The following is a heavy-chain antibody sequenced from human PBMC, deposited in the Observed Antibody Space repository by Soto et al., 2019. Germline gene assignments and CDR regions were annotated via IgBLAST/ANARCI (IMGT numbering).Heavy chain of an antibody. D-gene: IGHD3-3*01. CDR2: INHSGST. Sequence: SETLSLTCAVYGGSFSGYYWSWIRQPPGKGLEWIGEINHSGSTYYNPSLKSRVTISVDRSKNQFSLKLSSVTAADTAVYYCARGRRRYYDFWSGQANWFDPWGQGTLVTVSS. CDR3: ARGRRRYYDFWSGQANWFDP. V-gene: IGHV4-34*01. CDR1: GGSFSGYY. J-gene: IGHJ5*02.